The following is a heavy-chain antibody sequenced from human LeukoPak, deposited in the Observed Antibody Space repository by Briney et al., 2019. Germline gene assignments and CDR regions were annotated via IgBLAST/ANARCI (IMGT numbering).Heavy chain of an antibody. CDR2: IYNSGTT. CDR3: ARGGEWSSSPLDH. CDR1: GGSIRSFY. J-gene: IGHJ4*02. Sequence: SETLSLTCTVSGGSIRSFYWSWVRQPAGKGLEWIGRIYNSGTTSYNPSFKSRVTMSVDTSKNQFSLNVSSLTAADTAVYYCARGGEWSSSPLDHWGQGALVTVSS. D-gene: IGHD6-6*01. V-gene: IGHV4-4*07.